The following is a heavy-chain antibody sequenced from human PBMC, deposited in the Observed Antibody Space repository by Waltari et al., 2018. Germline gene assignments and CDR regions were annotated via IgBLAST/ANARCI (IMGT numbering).Heavy chain of an antibody. D-gene: IGHD3-10*01. CDR1: GFSFRDYI. V-gene: IGHV3-21*01. J-gene: IGHJ5*02. Sequence: QLVESGGGLVQPGSSLGLSCAASGFSFRDYILHWLRRAPGKGLEWVSSISSKSTYIYYADSVRGRFSISRDNAENSLFLQMNNLRGEDTAVYYCARDTIFYGSGSYDPWGQGTRVTVSS. CDR2: ISSKSTYI. CDR3: ARDTIFYGSGSYDP.